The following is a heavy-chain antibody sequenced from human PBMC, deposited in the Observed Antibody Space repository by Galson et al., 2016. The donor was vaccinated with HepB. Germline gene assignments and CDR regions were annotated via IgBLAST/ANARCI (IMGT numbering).Heavy chain of an antibody. CDR3: ATVLDSSGWYGYFRH. D-gene: IGHD6-19*01. V-gene: IGHV1-24*01. CDR2: FEPEDGKI. Sequence: SVKVSCKVSGYTLTELSIHWVRQAPGRGPEWMGGFEPEDGKIIYAQKFQGRVTMTEDTSTDTAYMELRSLRSDDTAVYYCATVLDSSGWYGYFRHWGQGTLVTVSS. CDR1: GYTLTELS. J-gene: IGHJ1*01.